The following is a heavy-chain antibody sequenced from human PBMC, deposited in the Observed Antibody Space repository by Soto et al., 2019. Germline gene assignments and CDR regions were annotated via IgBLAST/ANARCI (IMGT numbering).Heavy chain of an antibody. CDR1: GFTFSSYA. CDR3: EREVSGWYY. CDR2: ISYDGSNK. D-gene: IGHD6-19*01. J-gene: IGHJ4*02. V-gene: IGHV3-30-3*01. Sequence: PGGSLRLSCAASGFTFSSYAMHWVRQAPGKGLEWVAVISYDGSNKYYADSVKGRFTISRDNSKNTLYLQMNSLRAEDTAVYYCEREVSGWYYWGQGTLVTVSS.